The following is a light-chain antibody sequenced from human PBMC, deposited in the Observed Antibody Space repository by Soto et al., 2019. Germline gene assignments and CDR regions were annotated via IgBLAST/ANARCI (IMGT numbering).Light chain of an antibody. CDR2: GAS. J-gene: IGKJ4*01. CDR1: QSISSN. V-gene: IGKV3-15*01. Sequence: EIVLTQSPATLSVSPGESAALSCRASQSISSNLAWYQQKPGQPPRLLISGASTRATGIPARFSGSGSGTEFTLTITSLHPEALAVYHCQQYHDWPLTFGGGTKVDI. CDR3: QQYHDWPLT.